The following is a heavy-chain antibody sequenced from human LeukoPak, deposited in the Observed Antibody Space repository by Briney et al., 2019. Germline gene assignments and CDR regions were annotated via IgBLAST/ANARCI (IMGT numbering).Heavy chain of an antibody. J-gene: IGHJ4*02. Sequence: SVKVSCKASGGSFSGSAISWVRQAPGQGLKRMGGIIPILGTANYAQKFQGRVTITADVSTSTAYMELSSLGSEDTAVYYCARGGGDILTGYPYYFDYWGQGTLVTVSS. CDR1: GGSFSGSA. D-gene: IGHD3-9*01. CDR2: IIPILGTA. V-gene: IGHV1-69*13. CDR3: ARGGGDILTGYPYYFDY.